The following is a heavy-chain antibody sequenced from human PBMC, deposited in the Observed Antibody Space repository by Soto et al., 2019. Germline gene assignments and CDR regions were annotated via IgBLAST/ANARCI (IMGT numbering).Heavy chain of an antibody. V-gene: IGHV1-46*01. CDR3: ARISNSLPDY. D-gene: IGHD1-1*01. CDR1: GYTFTNYH. CDR2: INPGRGST. J-gene: IGHJ4*02. Sequence: QVQLVQCGAEVKKPGASVKVSCKASGYTFTNYHIHWVRQAPGQGLEWMGIINPGRGSTTYAHKFQGRVTMTRDTSTSTVYMELDSLRSDDTAVYFCARISNSLPDYWGQGTLVTVSS.